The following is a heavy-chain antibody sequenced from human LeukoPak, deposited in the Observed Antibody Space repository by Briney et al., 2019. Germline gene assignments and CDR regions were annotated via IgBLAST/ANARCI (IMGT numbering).Heavy chain of an antibody. Sequence: QPGGSLRLSCAASGFTFSFYSMNWVRQAPGKGLEWVSYISSSISSTHYADSVKGRFTLSRDNAKNSLYLQMNSLRDEDTAVYFCARESGWTADYWGQGTLVTVSS. CDR2: ISSSISST. V-gene: IGHV3-48*02. CDR1: GFTFSFYS. J-gene: IGHJ4*02. CDR3: ARESGWTADY. D-gene: IGHD6-19*01.